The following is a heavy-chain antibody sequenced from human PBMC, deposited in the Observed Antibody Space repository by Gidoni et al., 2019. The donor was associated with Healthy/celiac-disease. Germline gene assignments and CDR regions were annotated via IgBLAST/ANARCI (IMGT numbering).Heavy chain of an antibody. V-gene: IGHV4-39*01. CDR2: IYYSGST. CDR3: ASTRHGDYAQT. J-gene: IGHJ5*02. D-gene: IGHD4-17*01. Sequence: QLQLQESGPGLVKPSETLSLTCTVSCGSISSSSYYWGWIRQPPGKGLEWIGIIYYSGSTYYNPSLKSRVTISVDTSKNQFSLKLSSVTAADTAVYYCASTRHGDYAQTWGQGTLVTVSS. CDR1: CGSISSSSYY.